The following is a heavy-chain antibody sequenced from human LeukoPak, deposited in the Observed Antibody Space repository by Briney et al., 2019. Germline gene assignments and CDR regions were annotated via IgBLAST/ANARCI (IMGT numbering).Heavy chain of an antibody. J-gene: IGHJ4*02. CDR1: GLTLSKAR. CDR2: IKSKTDGGTT. D-gene: IGHD3-10*01. CDR3: TTVSLPMVRGVVMSSGYFDY. Sequence: GSPRLSSAALGLTLSKARVWMFVVAAGLRIKWVGRIKSKTDGGTTDYAAPVKGRFTISRDDSKNTLYLQMNSLKTEDTAVYYCTTVSLPMVRGVVMSSGYFDYWGQGTLVTVSS. V-gene: IGHV3-15*01.